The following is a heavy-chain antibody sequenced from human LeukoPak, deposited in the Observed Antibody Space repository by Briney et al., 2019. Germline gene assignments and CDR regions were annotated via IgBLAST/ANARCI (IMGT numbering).Heavy chain of an antibody. CDR2: ISGSGGST. CDR3: AKDRSCSGGSCRFDYYYYGMDV. V-gene: IGHV3-23*01. J-gene: IGHJ6*02. Sequence: PGRSLRLSCAASGFTFSSYAMSWVRQAPGKGLEWVSAISGSGGSTYYADSVKGRFTISRDNSKNTLYLQMNSLRAEDTAVYYCAKDRSCSGGSCRFDYYYYGMDVWGQGTTVTVSS. CDR1: GFTFSSYA. D-gene: IGHD2-15*01.